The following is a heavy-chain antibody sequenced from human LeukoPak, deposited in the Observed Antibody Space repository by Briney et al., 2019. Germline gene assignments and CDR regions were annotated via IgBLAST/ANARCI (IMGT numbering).Heavy chain of an antibody. V-gene: IGHV1-2*02. CDR1: GYTFTGYY. D-gene: IGHD1-26*01. Sequence: ASVKVSCKASGYTFTGYYMHWVRQAPGQGLEWMGWINPNSGGTNYAQKFQGRVTITADKSTSTAYMELSSLRSEDTAVYYCARASGGSYYGAFDIWGQGTMVTVSS. J-gene: IGHJ3*02. CDR3: ARASGGSYYGAFDI. CDR2: INPNSGGT.